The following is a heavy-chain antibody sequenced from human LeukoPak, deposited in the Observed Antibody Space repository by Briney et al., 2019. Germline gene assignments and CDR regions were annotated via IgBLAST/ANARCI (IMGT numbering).Heavy chain of an antibody. V-gene: IGHV4-34*01. CDR2: INHSGST. CDR3: ARSEDDSSGYYYATFDY. CDR1: GGSFSGYY. J-gene: IGHJ4*02. Sequence: SETLSLTCAVYGGSFSGYYWSWIRQPPGKGLEWIGEINHSGSTNYNPSLKSRVTKSVDTSKNQFSLKLSSVTAADTAVYYCARSEDDSSGYYYATFDYWGQGTLVTVSS. D-gene: IGHD3-22*01.